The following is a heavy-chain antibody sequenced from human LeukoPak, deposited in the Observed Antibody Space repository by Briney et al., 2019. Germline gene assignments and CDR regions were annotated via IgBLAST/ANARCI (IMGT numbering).Heavy chain of an antibody. J-gene: IGHJ4*02. Sequence: GASVKVSCKVSVYIFTTYAMHWVRQAPGQRLEWMGWITAGNGNTKYSQKFQGRLTITRDTSASTAYMELSSLRSEDTALYYCARSIEYSYDSNGGYYFDYWGQGTLVTVSS. CDR3: ARSIEYSYDSNGGYYFDY. CDR1: VYIFTTYA. V-gene: IGHV1-3*01. CDR2: ITAGNGNT. D-gene: IGHD6-6*01.